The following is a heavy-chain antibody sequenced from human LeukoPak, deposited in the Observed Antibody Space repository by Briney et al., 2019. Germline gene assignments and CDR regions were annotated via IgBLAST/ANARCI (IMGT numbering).Heavy chain of an antibody. J-gene: IGHJ6*02. V-gene: IGHV3-30*18. Sequence: GGSLRLSCAASGFTFSSYGMHWVRQAPGKGLEWVAVISYDGSNKYYADSVKGRFTISRDNSKNTLYLQMNSLRAEDTAVYYCAKVYSRFYYYYYYGMDVWGQGTTVTVSS. CDR2: ISYDGSNK. D-gene: IGHD6-13*01. CDR1: GFTFSSYG. CDR3: AKVYSRFYYYYYYGMDV.